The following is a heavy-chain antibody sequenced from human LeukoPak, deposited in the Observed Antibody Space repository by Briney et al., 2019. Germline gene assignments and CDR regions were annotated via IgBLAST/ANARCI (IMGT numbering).Heavy chain of an antibody. CDR3: AREDGYCSSTSCYFDY. V-gene: IGHV1-18*01. J-gene: IGHJ4*02. CDR2: ISAYNGNT. Sequence: ASVKVSCKASGYTFTSYGISWVRQAPGQGLEWMGWISAYNGNTNYAQKLQGRVTMTTDTSTSTAYMELRSLRSDDTAVYYCAREDGYCSSTSCYFDYWGQGTLVIVSS. CDR1: GYTFTSYG. D-gene: IGHD2-2*01.